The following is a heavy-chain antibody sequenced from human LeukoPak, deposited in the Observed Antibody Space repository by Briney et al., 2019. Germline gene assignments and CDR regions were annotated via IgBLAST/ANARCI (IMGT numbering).Heavy chain of an antibody. J-gene: IGHJ4*02. CDR1: GDSISSGSYY. V-gene: IGHV4-61*02. CDR2: IYTSGST. CDR3: ARHMDYYDSSGLDY. D-gene: IGHD3-22*01. Sequence: SETLSLTCTVSGDSISSGSYYWSWIRQPAGKGLEWIGRIYTSGSTNYNPSLKSRVTISVDTSKNQFSLKLSSVTAADTAVYYCARHMDYYDSSGLDYWGQGTLVTVSS.